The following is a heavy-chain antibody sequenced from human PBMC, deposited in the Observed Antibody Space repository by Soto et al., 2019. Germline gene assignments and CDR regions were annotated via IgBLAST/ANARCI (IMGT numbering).Heavy chain of an antibody. Sequence: ASVKVSCKASGYTFTSYGISWVRQAPGQGLEWMGWISAYNGNTNYAQKLQGRVTMTTDTSTSTVYMELSSLRSEDTAVYYCARVSNNWNPDDYYYYGMDVWGQGTTVTVSS. J-gene: IGHJ6*02. CDR3: ARVSNNWNPDDYYYYGMDV. D-gene: IGHD1-20*01. CDR1: GYTFTSYG. V-gene: IGHV1-18*01. CDR2: ISAYNGNT.